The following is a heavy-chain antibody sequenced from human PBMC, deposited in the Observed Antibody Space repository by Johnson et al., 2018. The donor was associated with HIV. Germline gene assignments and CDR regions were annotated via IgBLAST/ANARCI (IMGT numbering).Heavy chain of an antibody. J-gene: IGHJ3*02. CDR2: MSDNASNK. Sequence: VQLVESGGGVVQPGRSLRLPCAASGFNFSNDAIHWVRQATGKGLEWVAIMSDNASNKYHADSVKGRITISRDNSKKSLDLQMNRLRAEDTALYYCAHGVRGSSCYDAFDIWGQGTMVTVSS. V-gene: IGHV3-30*04. CDR3: AHGVRGSSCYDAFDI. D-gene: IGHD6-6*01. CDR1: GFNFSNDA.